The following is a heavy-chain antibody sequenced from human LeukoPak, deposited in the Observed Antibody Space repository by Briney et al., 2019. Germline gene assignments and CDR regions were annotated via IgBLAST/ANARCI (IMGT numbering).Heavy chain of an antibody. CDR3: ARSRAGNDFLSAFYAFDI. J-gene: IGHJ3*02. D-gene: IGHD3-3*01. Sequence: SETLSLTCAVYGGSLSSYYWSWIRQPPGKGLEWIGEINHGGSTNNNPSLKSRVTVLVDASKNQFSLKLSSVTAADSAVYYCARSRAGNDFLSAFYAFDIWGQGTMVTVS. CDR1: GGSLSSYY. V-gene: IGHV4-34*01. CDR2: INHGGST.